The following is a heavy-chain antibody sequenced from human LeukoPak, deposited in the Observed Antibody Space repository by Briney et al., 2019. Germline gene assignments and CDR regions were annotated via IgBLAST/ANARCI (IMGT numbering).Heavy chain of an antibody. J-gene: IGHJ4*02. CDR3: ARTRAAMPVGELWS. V-gene: IGHV1-18*04. CDR2: ISAHNGNT. D-gene: IGHD3-10*01. Sequence: ASVKVSCKASGYTFTSYGINWVRQAPGQGLEWMGWISAHNGNTNYAQKFQGRDTMTTDPSTSTAYMELRSLRSDDTAVYYCARTRAAMPVGELWSWGQGTLVTVSS. CDR1: GYTFTSYG.